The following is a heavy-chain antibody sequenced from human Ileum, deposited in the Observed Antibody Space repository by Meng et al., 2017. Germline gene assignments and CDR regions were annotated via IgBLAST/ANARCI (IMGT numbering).Heavy chain of an antibody. CDR1: GGSGRSDGVR. CDR2: AST. CDR3: ARDHWGSLDY. J-gene: IGHJ4*02. Sequence: QWERQTACPGLVWPAEILSLICTASGGSGRSDGVRSGWVRQPPGKGLEWIGYASTNYNPSLKSRVTISLDTSKNQFSLARSSVTAADTAVYYCARDHWGSLDYWGQGILVTVSS. V-gene: IGHV4-61*08. D-gene: IGHD7-27*01.